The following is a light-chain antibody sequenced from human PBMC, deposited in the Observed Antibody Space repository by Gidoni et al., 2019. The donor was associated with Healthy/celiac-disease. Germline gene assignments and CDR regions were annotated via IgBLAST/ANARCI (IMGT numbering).Light chain of an antibody. CDR1: RSDVGGYNY. CDR2: EVS. V-gene: IGLV2-14*01. Sequence: QSALTQPASVSGSPGQSITISCTGTRSDVGGYNYVSWYQQHPGKAPKLMIYEVSNRPSGGSNRFSGSKSGNTASLTISGLQAEDEADYYCSSYTSSSTLFGGGTKLTVL. CDR3: SSYTSSSTL. J-gene: IGLJ2*01.